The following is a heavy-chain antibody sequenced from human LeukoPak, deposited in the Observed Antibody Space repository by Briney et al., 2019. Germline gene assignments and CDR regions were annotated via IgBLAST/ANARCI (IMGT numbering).Heavy chain of an antibody. CDR1: GFTFSSYG. J-gene: IGHJ6*02. CDR2: ISYDGSNK. Sequence: PGGSLRLSCAASGFTFSSYGMHWVRQAPGKGLEWVAVISYDGSNKYYADSVKGRFTISRDNSKNTLYLQMNSLRAEDTAVYYCAKDRPYGSGSYGMDVWGQGTTVTVPS. D-gene: IGHD3-10*01. CDR3: AKDRPYGSGSYGMDV. V-gene: IGHV3-30*18.